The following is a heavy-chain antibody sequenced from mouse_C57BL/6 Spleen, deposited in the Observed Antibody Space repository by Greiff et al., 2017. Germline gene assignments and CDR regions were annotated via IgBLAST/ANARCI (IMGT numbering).Heavy chain of an antibody. CDR2: IYPRDGST. Sequence: VQLQQSGPELVKPGASVKLSCKASGYTFTSYDINWVKQRPGQGLEWIGWIYPRDGSTKYNEKFKGKATFTVDTSSSTAYMELHSLTSEDSAVYFCARQDDYDEGYAMDYWGQGTSVTVSS. D-gene: IGHD2-4*01. CDR1: GYTFTSYD. J-gene: IGHJ4*01. CDR3: ARQDDYDEGYAMDY. V-gene: IGHV1-85*01.